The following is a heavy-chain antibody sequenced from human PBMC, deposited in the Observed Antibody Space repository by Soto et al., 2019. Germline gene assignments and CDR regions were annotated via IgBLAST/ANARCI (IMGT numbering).Heavy chain of an antibody. CDR3: ARDTNWNYRAYNWFAP. CDR2: ISAYNGNT. J-gene: IGHJ5*02. Sequence: ASVKVSCKASGYTFTSYGISWVRQAPGQGLEWMGWISAYNGNTNYAQKLQGRVTMTTDTSTSTAYMELRSLRSDDTAVYYCARDTNWNYRAYNWFAPWGQGTLVTVSS. D-gene: IGHD1-7*01. V-gene: IGHV1-18*01. CDR1: GYTFTSYG.